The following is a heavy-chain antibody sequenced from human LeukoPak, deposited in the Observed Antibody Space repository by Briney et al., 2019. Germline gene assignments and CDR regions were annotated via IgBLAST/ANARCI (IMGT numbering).Heavy chain of an antibody. CDR2: INPSGGST. Sequence: ASVKVSCKASGYTFTSYYMHWVRQAPGQGLEWMGIINPSGGSTSYAQKFQGRVTMTRDTSTSTVYMERSSLRSEDTAVYYCARDFGASDCSGGSCYSQTFDYWGQGTLVTVSS. V-gene: IGHV1-46*01. CDR3: ARDFGASDCSGGSCYSQTFDY. CDR1: GYTFTSYY. J-gene: IGHJ4*02. D-gene: IGHD2-15*01.